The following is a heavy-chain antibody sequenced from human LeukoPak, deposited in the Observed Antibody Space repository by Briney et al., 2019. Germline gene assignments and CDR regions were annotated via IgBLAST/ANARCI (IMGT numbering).Heavy chain of an antibody. Sequence: PGGSLRLSCAAPGFTFSSYAMSWVRQAPGKGLEWVSAISASGGSTYYADSVKGRFTISRDNFKDTLYLQMNSLRAEDTAVYYCAKVKVDSGWPQSSLDYWGQGTLVTVSS. CDR2: ISASGGST. D-gene: IGHD6-19*01. V-gene: IGHV3-23*01. J-gene: IGHJ4*02. CDR1: GFTFSSYA. CDR3: AKVKVDSGWPQSSLDY.